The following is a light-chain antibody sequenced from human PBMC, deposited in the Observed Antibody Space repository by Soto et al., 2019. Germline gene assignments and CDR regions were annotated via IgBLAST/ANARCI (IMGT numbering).Light chain of an antibody. CDR2: GAS. V-gene: IGKV3-20*01. Sequence: EIVLTQSPGTLSLSPGERATLSCRASQSVSSSYLAWYQQKPGQAPRLLIYGASSRATGIPDRFCGSGSGTYFSITISRLELDDFAVYYCQQDGSSPWTFGQGTQVEIK. CDR1: QSVSSSY. CDR3: QQDGSSPWT. J-gene: IGKJ1*01.